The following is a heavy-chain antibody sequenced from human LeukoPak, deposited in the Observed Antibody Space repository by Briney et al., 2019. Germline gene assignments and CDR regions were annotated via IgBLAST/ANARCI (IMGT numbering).Heavy chain of an antibody. J-gene: IGHJ4*02. CDR1: GYTFTSYG. V-gene: IGHV1-18*01. D-gene: IGHD6-13*01. CDR2: ISAYNGNT. CDR3: ARDSVESSSWIPGDC. Sequence: GASVKVSCKASGYTFTSYGISWVRQAPGQGLEWMGWISAYNGNTNYAQKLQGRVTMTTDTSTSTAYMELRSLRSDDTAVYYCARDSVESSSWIPGDCWGQGTLVTVSS.